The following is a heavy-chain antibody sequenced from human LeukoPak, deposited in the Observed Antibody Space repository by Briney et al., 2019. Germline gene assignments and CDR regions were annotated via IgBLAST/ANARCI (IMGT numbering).Heavy chain of an antibody. CDR1: GFTFSSYA. Sequence: GGSLRLSCAASGFTFSSYAMHWVRQAPGKGLEWVAVISYDGSNKYYADSVKGRFTISRDNSKNTLYLQMNSLRAEDTAVYYCAKDSTMIVPGGAFDIWGQGTMVTVSS. CDR2: ISYDGSNK. V-gene: IGHV3-30-3*01. J-gene: IGHJ3*02. D-gene: IGHD3-22*01. CDR3: AKDSTMIVPGGAFDI.